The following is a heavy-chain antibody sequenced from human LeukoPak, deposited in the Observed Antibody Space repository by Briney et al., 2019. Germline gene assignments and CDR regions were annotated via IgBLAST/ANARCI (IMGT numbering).Heavy chain of an antibody. J-gene: IGHJ4*02. CDR3: ARDRSWAARPKGGVFAY. CDR2: INHSGST. Sequence: SETLSLTCAVYGGSFSGYYWSWIRQPPGKGLEWIGEINHSGSTNYNPSLKSRVTISVDTSKNQFSLKLSSVTAADTAVYYCARDRSWAARPKGGVFAYWGQGTLVTVSS. V-gene: IGHV4-34*01. CDR1: GGSFSGYY. D-gene: IGHD6-6*01.